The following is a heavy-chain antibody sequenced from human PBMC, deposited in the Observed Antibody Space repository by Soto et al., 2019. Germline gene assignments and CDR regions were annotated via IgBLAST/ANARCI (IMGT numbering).Heavy chain of an antibody. CDR2: IIPIFGTA. CDR3: ARCRDGYKTYYYYGMDV. CDR1: GGTFSSYA. D-gene: IGHD5-12*01. J-gene: IGHJ6*02. V-gene: IGHV1-69*13. Sequence: SVKVSCKASGGTFSSYAISWVRQAPGQGLEWMGGIIPIFGTANYAQKFQGRVAITADESTSTAYMELSSLRSEDTAVYYCARCRDGYKTYYYYGMDVWGQGTTVTVSS.